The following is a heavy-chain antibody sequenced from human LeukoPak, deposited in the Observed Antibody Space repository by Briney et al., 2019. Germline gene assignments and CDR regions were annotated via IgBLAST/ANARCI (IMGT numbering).Heavy chain of an antibody. V-gene: IGHV1-8*02. Sequence: ASVKVSCKASGYTFTSYDINWVRQATGQGLEWMGWMNPNSGNTGYAQKFQGRVTMTRNTSISTAYMELSSLRSEDTAVYYCARGGLGYCSSTSCYLMGGFDPWGQGTLVTVSS. CDR3: ARGGLGYCSSTSCYLMGGFDP. J-gene: IGHJ5*02. CDR2: MNPNSGNT. D-gene: IGHD2-2*01. CDR1: GYTFTSYD.